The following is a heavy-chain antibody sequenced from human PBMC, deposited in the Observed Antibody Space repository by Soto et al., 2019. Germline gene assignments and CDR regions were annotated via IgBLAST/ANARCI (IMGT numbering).Heavy chain of an antibody. CDR2: ISYDGGNK. J-gene: IGHJ4*02. D-gene: IGHD3-22*01. CDR3: AKDTSYFDSSGYYVFDS. CDR1: GFTFSSYG. V-gene: IGHV3-30*18. Sequence: QVQLVESGGGVVQPGRSLRLSCAASGFTFSSYGRHWVRQAPGKGLEWVAVISYDGGNKHYADSVQGRFTISRDKSKNTLYLQMNSLRAEDTAVYYCAKDTSYFDSSGYYVFDSWGQGTLVTVSS.